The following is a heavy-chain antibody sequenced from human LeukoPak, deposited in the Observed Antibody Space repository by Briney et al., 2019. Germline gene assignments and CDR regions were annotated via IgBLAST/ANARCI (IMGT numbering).Heavy chain of an antibody. CDR2: ISSSGSNI. V-gene: IGHV3-48*03. CDR3: AELGITMIGGV. J-gene: IGHJ6*04. CDR1: GFTFSSYE. D-gene: IGHD3-10*02. Sequence: GGSLTLSCAASGFTFSSYEMNWVRQAPGKGLEWVSYISSSGSNIYYADSVKGRFTISRDNAKNSLYLQMNSLRAEDTAVYYCAELGITMIGGVWGKGTTVTISS.